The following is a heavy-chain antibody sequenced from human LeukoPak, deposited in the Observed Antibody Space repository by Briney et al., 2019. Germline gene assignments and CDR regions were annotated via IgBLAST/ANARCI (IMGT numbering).Heavy chain of an antibody. CDR1: GGSISSYY. Sequence: PSETLSLTCTVSGGSISSYYWSWIRQPPGKGLEWIGYIYYSGSTNYNPSLKSRVTISVDTSKNQFSLKLSSVTAADTAVYYCARTTTVTNFDYWGQGTLVTVSS. J-gene: IGHJ4*02. CDR3: ARTTTVTNFDY. V-gene: IGHV4-59*01. D-gene: IGHD4-17*01. CDR2: IYYSGST.